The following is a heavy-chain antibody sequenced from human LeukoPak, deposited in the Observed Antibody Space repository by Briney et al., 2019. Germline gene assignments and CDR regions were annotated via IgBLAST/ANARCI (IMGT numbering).Heavy chain of an antibody. Sequence: GGSLRLSCAASGFTFSSYAMSWVRQAPGKGLEWVSAISGSGGSTYYADSVKGRFTISRDNSKNTLYLQLDSLRADDTAVYYCARYSGSYYYPPAWDLWGQGTLVTVSS. CDR2: ISGSGGST. J-gene: IGHJ4*02. V-gene: IGHV3-23*01. CDR3: ARYSGSYYYPPAWDL. CDR1: GFTFSSYA. D-gene: IGHD1-26*01.